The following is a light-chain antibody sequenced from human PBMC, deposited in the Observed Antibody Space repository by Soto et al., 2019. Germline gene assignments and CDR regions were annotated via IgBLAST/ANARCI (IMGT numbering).Light chain of an antibody. CDR1: NSDVGAYGF. V-gene: IGLV2-14*03. CDR3: SSYTTGSTRV. Sequence: QSALTQPASVSGSPGQSITISCTGTNSDVGAYGFVSWYQQHPDKAPKLLIYEVNNRPSGVSSRFSGSKSVNTATLTISGLQAEDEADYYCSSYTTGSTRVFGTGTKLTVL. J-gene: IGLJ1*01. CDR2: EVN.